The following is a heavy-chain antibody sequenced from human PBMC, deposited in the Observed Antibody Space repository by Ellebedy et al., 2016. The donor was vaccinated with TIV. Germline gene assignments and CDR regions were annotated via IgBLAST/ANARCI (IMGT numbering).Heavy chain of an antibody. Sequence: AASVKVSCKASGYTFTSYAMHWVRQAPGQRLEWMGWINAGNGNTKYSQKFQGRVTITRDTSASTAYMELSSLRSEDTAVYYCAREYSSGWYVGQDAFDIWGQGTMVTVSS. D-gene: IGHD6-19*01. J-gene: IGHJ3*02. CDR1: GYTFTSYA. V-gene: IGHV1-3*01. CDR2: INAGNGNT. CDR3: AREYSSGWYVGQDAFDI.